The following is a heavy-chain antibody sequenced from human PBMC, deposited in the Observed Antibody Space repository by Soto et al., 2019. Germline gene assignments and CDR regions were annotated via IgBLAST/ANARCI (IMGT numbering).Heavy chain of an antibody. Sequence: ASVKVSCKASGYTFTSYDINWVRQATGQGLEWMGWMNPNSGNTGYAQKFQGRVTMTRNTSISTAYMELSSLRSEDTAVYYCARGPRYVLRLGINCFGPWGQGTLVTVAS. V-gene: IGHV1-8*01. D-gene: IGHD2-15*01. CDR1: GYTFTSYD. CDR3: ARGPRYVLRLGINCFGP. J-gene: IGHJ5*02. CDR2: MNPNSGNT.